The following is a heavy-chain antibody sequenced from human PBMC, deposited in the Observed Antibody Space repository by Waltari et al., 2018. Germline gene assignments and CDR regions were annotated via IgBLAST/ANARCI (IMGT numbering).Heavy chain of an antibody. V-gene: IGHV3-66*01. CDR1: GFIVSSYR. Sequence: EVHLVESGGGLVHPGGSLRVSCDVSGFIVSSYRMRWVRQAPGEGLEWVSVIYSGGSTFYSGSVTGRFTISRDNSYNTLFLDMRNLRTEDTATYYCAREMDGGYLDIWGQGTLVTVSS. CDR3: AREMDGGYLDI. D-gene: IGHD4-17*01. CDR2: IYSGGST. J-gene: IGHJ4*02.